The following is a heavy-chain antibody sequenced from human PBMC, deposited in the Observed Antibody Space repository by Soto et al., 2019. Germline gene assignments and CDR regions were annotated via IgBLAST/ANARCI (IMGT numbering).Heavy chain of an antibody. CDR2: IYPGDSDT. CDR1: GYSFTSYW. CDR3: ARRSLSSSDTLNFDY. V-gene: IGHV5-51*01. D-gene: IGHD6-6*01. Sequence: GESLKISCKGSGYSFTSYWIGWVRQMPGKGLEWMGIIYPGDSDTRYSPSFQGQVTISADKSISTAYLQWSSLKASDTAMYYCARRSLSSSDTLNFDYWGQGTLVTVSS. J-gene: IGHJ4*02.